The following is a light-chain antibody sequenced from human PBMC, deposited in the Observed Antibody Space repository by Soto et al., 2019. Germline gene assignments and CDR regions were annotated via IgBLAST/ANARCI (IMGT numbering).Light chain of an antibody. CDR1: QAINNY. J-gene: IGKJ4*01. Sequence: DIQMTQSPSSLSASVGDRVTITCRASQAINNYLDWYQQKPGKVPTLLISAASTLQSGVPSRFSGSWSGTDFTLTISSLQPEDVATYYCQKFNAVPTFGGGTKVEI. CDR3: QKFNAVPT. CDR2: AAS. V-gene: IGKV1-27*01.